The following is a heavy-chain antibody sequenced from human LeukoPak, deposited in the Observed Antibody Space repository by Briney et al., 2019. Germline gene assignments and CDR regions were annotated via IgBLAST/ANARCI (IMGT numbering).Heavy chain of an antibody. Sequence: GGSLRLSCAASGFTFSSYAMSWVRQAPGKGLEWVSGISGGGGSTYYTDSVKGRFTISRDNSKNTLYLQMNSLRAEDTAVYYCAKGGRTAMVLFDYWGQGTLVTVSS. CDR3: AKGGRTAMVLFDY. J-gene: IGHJ4*02. CDR2: ISGGGGST. CDR1: GFTFSSYA. D-gene: IGHD5-18*01. V-gene: IGHV3-23*01.